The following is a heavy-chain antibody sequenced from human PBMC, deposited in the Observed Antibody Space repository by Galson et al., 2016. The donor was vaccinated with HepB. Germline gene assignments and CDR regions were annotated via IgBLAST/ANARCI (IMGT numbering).Heavy chain of an antibody. V-gene: IGHV1-69*13. CDR1: GGTFSSFA. Sequence: SVKVSCKASGGTFSSFAISWMRQAPGQGLEWMGTIIPIFGPAKYAQKFQGRVTITADESTSTAYMEVSSLTSDDTAVYYCATWGGVMGSTWFSGPFAFWGQGTLVTVSS. D-gene: IGHD1-26*01. CDR2: IIPIFGPA. CDR3: ATWGGVMGSTWFSGPFAF. J-gene: IGHJ4*02.